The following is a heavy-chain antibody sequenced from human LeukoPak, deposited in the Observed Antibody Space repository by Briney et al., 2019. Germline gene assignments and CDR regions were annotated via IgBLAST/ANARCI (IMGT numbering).Heavy chain of an antibody. D-gene: IGHD6-13*01. Sequence: GGSLRLSCAASGFTFSRYGMHWVRQAPGKGLEWVAVISYDGSNKYYADSVKGRFTISRDNSKNTLYLQMNSLRAEDTAVYYCAKTPSSSWYYFDYWGQGTLVTVSS. V-gene: IGHV3-30*18. CDR2: ISYDGSNK. CDR3: AKTPSSSWYYFDY. CDR1: GFTFSRYG. J-gene: IGHJ4*02.